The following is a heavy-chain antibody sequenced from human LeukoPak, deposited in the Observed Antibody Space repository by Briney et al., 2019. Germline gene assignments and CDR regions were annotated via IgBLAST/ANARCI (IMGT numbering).Heavy chain of an antibody. CDR1: GYTFTSYG. J-gene: IGHJ3*02. CDR3: ARSQITIFGVVIGIYDAFDI. Sequence: ASVKVSCKASGYTFTSYGISWVRQAPGQGLEWMGWISAYNGNTNYAQKLQGRVTMTTDTSTSTAYMELRSLRSDDTAVYYCARSQITIFGVVIGIYDAFDIWGQGTMVTVSS. V-gene: IGHV1-18*01. D-gene: IGHD3-3*01. CDR2: ISAYNGNT.